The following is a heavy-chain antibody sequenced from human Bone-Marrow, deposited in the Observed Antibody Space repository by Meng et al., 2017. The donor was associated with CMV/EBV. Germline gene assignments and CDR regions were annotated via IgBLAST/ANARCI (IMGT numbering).Heavy chain of an antibody. Sequence: GESLKISCAASGFTFSSYWMSWVRQAPGKGLEWVANIKQDGSEKYYVDSVKGRFTISRDNAKNSLYLQMNSLRAEDTAVYYCARDRYTIFGVVNLAVALDYYYGMDVWGQGTMVTVSS. J-gene: IGHJ6*02. CDR1: GFTFSSYW. D-gene: IGHD3-3*01. CDR3: ARDRYTIFGVVNLAVALDYYYGMDV. CDR2: IKQDGSEK. V-gene: IGHV3-7*01.